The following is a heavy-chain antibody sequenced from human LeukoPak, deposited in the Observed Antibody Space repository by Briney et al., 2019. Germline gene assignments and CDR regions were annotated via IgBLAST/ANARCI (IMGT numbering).Heavy chain of an antibody. CDR3: ARVIRDFCSGDVHFDY. D-gene: IGHD3-3*01. Sequence: AGGSLRLSCAASGFTFSSYSMNWVRQAPGKGLEWVSSISSSSSYIYYADSVKGRFTISRDNAKNTMYLKMNSLRAEDTAVYYCARVIRDFCSGDVHFDYWGQGTLVTVSS. CDR2: ISSSSSYI. J-gene: IGHJ4*02. V-gene: IGHV3-21*01. CDR1: GFTFSSYS.